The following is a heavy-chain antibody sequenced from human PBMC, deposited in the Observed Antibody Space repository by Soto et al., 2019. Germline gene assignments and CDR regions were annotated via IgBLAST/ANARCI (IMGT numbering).Heavy chain of an antibody. V-gene: IGHV3-7*03. Sequence: SGGSLRLSCAGSGFTFSSYWMSWVRQAPGKGLGWVANIKQDGSEKYYVDSVKGRFTISRDNAKNSLYLQMNSLRAEDTAVYYCARRGDYYEGSAFDIWGQGTMVTVSS. J-gene: IGHJ3*02. D-gene: IGHD3-22*01. CDR3: ARRGDYYEGSAFDI. CDR2: IKQDGSEK. CDR1: GFTFSSYW.